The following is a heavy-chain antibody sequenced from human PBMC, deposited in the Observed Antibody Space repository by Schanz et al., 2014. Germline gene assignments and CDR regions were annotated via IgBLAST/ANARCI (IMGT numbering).Heavy chain of an antibody. V-gene: IGHV3-30*19. CDR3: ARDEGRDGYNLAFDV. Sequence: QVQVVESGGGVVQPGESLRLSCAASGFKFSSYGMHWVRQAPGKGLEWVAFISYDGNNQYYADSVKGRFFISRDSSKNTLFLQMNSLRADDTAIYFCARDEGRDGYNLAFDVWGQGTLVTVSS. CDR2: ISYDGNNQ. CDR1: GFKFSSYG. J-gene: IGHJ3*01. D-gene: IGHD2-21*01.